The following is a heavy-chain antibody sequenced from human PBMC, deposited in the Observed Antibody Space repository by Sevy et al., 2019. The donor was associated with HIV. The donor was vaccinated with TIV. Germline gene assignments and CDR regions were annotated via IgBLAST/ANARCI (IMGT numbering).Heavy chain of an antibody. CDR1: GFTFRSYG. J-gene: IGHJ4*02. D-gene: IGHD3-9*01. V-gene: IGHV3-30*02. CDR2: ISFDGRNT. Sequence: GGSLRLSCAGSGFTFRSYGIHWVRRSPGKGLEWVAFISFDGRNTYSADSVKGRFTVSRDNSNNAVYLQMNNLRTEDTAMYYCAKDILGDNSPWFFFDYWGQGTQVTVSS. CDR3: AKDILGDNSPWFFFDY.